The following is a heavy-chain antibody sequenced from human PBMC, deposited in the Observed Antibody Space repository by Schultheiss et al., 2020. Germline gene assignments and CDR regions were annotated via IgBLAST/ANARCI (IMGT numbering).Heavy chain of an antibody. CDR3: ARGNPVWLLLSYGMDV. CDR1: GDSVSSNSAA. CDR2: TYYRSKWYN. V-gene: IGHV6-1*01. D-gene: IGHD6-19*01. J-gene: IGHJ6*02. Sequence: SQTLSLTCAISGDSVSSNSAAWNWIRQSPSRGLEWLGRTYYRSKWYNDYAVSVKSRITINPDTSKNQFSLQLNSVTPEDTAVYYCARGNPVWLLLSYGMDVWGQGTTVTVSS.